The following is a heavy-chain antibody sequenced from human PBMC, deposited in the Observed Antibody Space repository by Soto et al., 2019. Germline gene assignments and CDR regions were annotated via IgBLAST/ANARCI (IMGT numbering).Heavy chain of an antibody. D-gene: IGHD3-10*01. CDR2: ISYDGSNK. CDR1: GFTFSSYG. Sequence: QVQLVESGGGVVQPGRSLRLSCAASGFTFSSYGMHWVRQAPGKGLEWVAVISYDGSNKYYADSVKGRFTISRDNSKNTLXXXMXXMRAEDTAVYYCAKEGGYYGSGSYSVGENYYGMDVWGQGTTVTVSS. CDR3: AKEGGYYGSGSYSVGENYYGMDV. V-gene: IGHV3-30*18. J-gene: IGHJ6*02.